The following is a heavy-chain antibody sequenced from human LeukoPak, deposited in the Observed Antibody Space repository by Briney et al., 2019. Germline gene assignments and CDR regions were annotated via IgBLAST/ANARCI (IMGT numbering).Heavy chain of an antibody. CDR1: GYTFTAYY. CDR3: VRDHAFDI. CDR2: INPNSGST. V-gene: IGHV1-2*02. J-gene: IGHJ3*02. Sequence: ASVKVSCKASGYTFTAYYMHWVRQAPGQGLEWMGWINPNSGSTKYAQKLEGRVTMTRDTSISTAYMELRRLKSDDTAVYYCVRDHAFDIWGQGTMVTVSS.